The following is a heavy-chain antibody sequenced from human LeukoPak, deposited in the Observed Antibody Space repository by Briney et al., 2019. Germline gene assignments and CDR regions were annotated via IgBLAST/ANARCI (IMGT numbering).Heavy chain of an antibody. J-gene: IGHJ4*02. CDR3: ANIAARPSMWFLFDY. V-gene: IGHV4-4*09. Sequence: SETLSLTCTVSGGSISSYYWSWIRQPPGKGLEWIGYIYTSGSTNYNPSLKSRVTISVDTSKNQFSLKLSSVTAADTAVYYCANIAARPSMWFLFDYWGQGTLVTVSS. D-gene: IGHD6-6*01. CDR2: IYTSGST. CDR1: GGSISSYY.